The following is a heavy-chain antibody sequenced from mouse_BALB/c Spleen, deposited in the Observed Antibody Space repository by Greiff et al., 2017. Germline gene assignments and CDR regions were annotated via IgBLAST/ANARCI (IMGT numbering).Heavy chain of an antibody. CDR3: ARDGYDDGPYAMDY. Sequence: EVKLQESGAELVKPGASVKLSCTASGFNIKDTYMHWVKQRPEQGLEWIGRIDPANGNTKYDPKFQGKATITADTSSNTAYLQLSSLTSEDTAVYYCARDGYDDGPYAMDYWGQGTSVTVSS. J-gene: IGHJ4*01. V-gene: IGHV14-3*02. CDR1: GFNIKDTY. CDR2: IDPANGNT. D-gene: IGHD2-2*01.